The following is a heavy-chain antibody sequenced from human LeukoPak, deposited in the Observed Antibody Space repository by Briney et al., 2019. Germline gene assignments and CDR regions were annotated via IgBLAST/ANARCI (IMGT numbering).Heavy chain of an antibody. D-gene: IGHD3-3*01. Sequence: SETLSLTCTVSGGSISSSPYYWGWIRQPPGKGLEWIGSIYYSGTTHYSPSLESRVTISVGTSKNQFSLKLSSVTAADTAVYYCARGRYDFWSGYRKNRHYYYYMDVWGKGTTVTVSS. V-gene: IGHV4-39*07. CDR1: GGSISSSPYY. CDR3: ARGRYDFWSGYRKNRHYYYYMDV. CDR2: IYYSGTT. J-gene: IGHJ6*03.